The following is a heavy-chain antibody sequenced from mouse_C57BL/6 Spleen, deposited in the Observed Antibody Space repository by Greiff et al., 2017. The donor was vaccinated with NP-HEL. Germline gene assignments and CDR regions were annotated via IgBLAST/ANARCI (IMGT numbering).Heavy chain of an antibody. J-gene: IGHJ1*03. D-gene: IGHD2-1*01. CDR2: IDPSDSET. CDR1: GYTFTSYW. CDR3: ARSEAFYGNYDWYFDV. Sequence: QVQLQQSGAELVRPGSSVKLSCKASGYTFTSYWMHWVKQRPIQGLEWIGNIDPSDSETHYNQKFKDKATLTVDKSSSTAYMQLSSLTSEDSAVYYCARSEAFYGNYDWYFDVWGTGTTVTVSS. V-gene: IGHV1-52*01.